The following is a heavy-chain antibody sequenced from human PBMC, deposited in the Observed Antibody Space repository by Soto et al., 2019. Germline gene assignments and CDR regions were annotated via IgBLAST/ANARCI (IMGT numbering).Heavy chain of an antibody. J-gene: IGHJ6*02. V-gene: IGHV4-34*01. CDR3: ARGYSSGWYGAHYYYYGMDV. CDR2: INHSGST. CDR1: GGSFSGYY. D-gene: IGHD6-19*01. Sequence: PSETLSLTCAVYGGSFSGYYWSWIRQPPGKGVEWIGEINHSGSTNYNPSLKSRVTISVDTSKNQFSLKLSSVTAADTAVYYCARGYSSGWYGAHYYYYGMDVWGQGTTVTVSS.